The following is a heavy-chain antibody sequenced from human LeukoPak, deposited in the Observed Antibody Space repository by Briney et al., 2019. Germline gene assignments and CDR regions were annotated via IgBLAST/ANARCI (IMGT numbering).Heavy chain of an antibody. CDR2: INSDGSST. D-gene: IGHD6-19*01. J-gene: IGHJ6*04. CDR1: GFTFSSYW. CDR3: ARDSESSGWYKYYYYYYSMDV. Sequence: GGSLRLSCAASGFTFSSYWMHWVRQAPGKGLVWVSRINSDGSSTSYADSVKGRFTISRDNAKNTLYLQMNSLRAEDTAVYYCARDSESSGWYKYYYYYYSMDVWGKGTTVTVSS. V-gene: IGHV3-74*01.